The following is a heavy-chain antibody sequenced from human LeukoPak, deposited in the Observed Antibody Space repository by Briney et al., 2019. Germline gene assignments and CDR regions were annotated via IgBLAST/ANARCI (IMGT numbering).Heavy chain of an antibody. V-gene: IGHV1-69*06. CDR3: ARGVRGYSYGGDAFDI. J-gene: IGHJ3*02. D-gene: IGHD5-18*01. CDR1: GGTFSSYA. CDR2: LIPIFGTA. Sequence: SVKVSCKASGGTFSSYAISWVRQAPGQGLEWMGGLIPIFGTANYAQKFQGRVTITADKSTSTAYMELSSLRSEDTAVYYCARGVRGYSYGGDAFDIWGQGTMVTVSS.